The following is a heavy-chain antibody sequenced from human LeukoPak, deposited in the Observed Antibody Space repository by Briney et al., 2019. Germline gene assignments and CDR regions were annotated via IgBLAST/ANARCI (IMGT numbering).Heavy chain of an antibody. Sequence: GGSLSLSCEASGFTFSSYSTNWVRQAPGKGPEWVSNINDHSTTMDYADSMKGRFMNSKDRGKNSLFLQMNGMRDEDTAIYYCVRDNLWAFDIWGQGTMVTVSS. J-gene: IGHJ3*02. D-gene: IGHD3-10*01. CDR1: GFTFSSYS. CDR2: INDHSTTM. V-gene: IGHV3-48*02. CDR3: VRDNLWAFDI.